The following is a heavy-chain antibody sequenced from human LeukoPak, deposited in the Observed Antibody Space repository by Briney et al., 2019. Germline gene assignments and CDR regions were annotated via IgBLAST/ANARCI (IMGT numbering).Heavy chain of an antibody. CDR2: ISGSASST. Sequence: GGSLRLSCAASGFTFSNYAMSWVRQAPGKGLEWVSAISGSASSTYHADSVKGRFTISRDNSKNTLYLQMNSLRAEDTAVYYCAKEAGGLDDAFDIWGQGTMVTVSS. CDR1: GFTFSNYA. J-gene: IGHJ3*02. D-gene: IGHD3/OR15-3a*01. CDR3: AKEAGGLDDAFDI. V-gene: IGHV3-23*01.